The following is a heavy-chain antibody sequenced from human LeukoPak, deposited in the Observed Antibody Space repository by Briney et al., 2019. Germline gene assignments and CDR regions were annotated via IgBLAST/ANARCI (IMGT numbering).Heavy chain of an antibody. V-gene: IGHV3-30*02. D-gene: IGHD3-22*01. CDR3: ARDGYYYDSSGYYFSKTFDY. CDR1: GFTFSSYG. CDR2: IRYDGSNK. J-gene: IGHJ4*02. Sequence: GGSLRLSCAASGFTFSSYGMHWVRQAPGKGLEWVAFIRYDGSNKYYADSVKGRFTISRDNAKNSLYLQMNSLRAEDTAVYYCARDGYYYDSSGYYFSKTFDYWGQGTLVTVSS.